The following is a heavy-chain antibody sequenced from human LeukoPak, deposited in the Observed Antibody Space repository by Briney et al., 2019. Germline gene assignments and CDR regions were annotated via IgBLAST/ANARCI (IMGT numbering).Heavy chain of an antibody. Sequence: GGSLRLSCAASGFTFSGSAMHWVRQASGKGLEWVGRIRSKANSYATAYAASVRGRFTISRDDSKNTAYLQMNSLKTEDTAVYYCTLGDGYKKISGVDYWGQGTLVTVSS. V-gene: IGHV3-73*01. CDR3: TLGDGYKKISGVDY. CDR1: GFTFSGSA. CDR2: IRSKANSYAT. D-gene: IGHD5-24*01. J-gene: IGHJ4*02.